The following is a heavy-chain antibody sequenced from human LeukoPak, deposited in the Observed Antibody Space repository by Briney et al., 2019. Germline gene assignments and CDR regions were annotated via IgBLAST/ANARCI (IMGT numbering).Heavy chain of an antibody. CDR1: GFTFSSYA. CDR2: ISYAGSNK. Sequence: PGRSLRLSCAASGFTFSSYAMHCVRRAAGKGLEWVAVISYAGSNKYYADSVKGRFSISRDNSKNTLYLQMNSLRDEDTAVYYCASTTMAIPGDYWGQGTLVTVSS. J-gene: IGHJ4*02. D-gene: IGHD5-18*01. V-gene: IGHV3-30*04. CDR3: ASTTMAIPGDY.